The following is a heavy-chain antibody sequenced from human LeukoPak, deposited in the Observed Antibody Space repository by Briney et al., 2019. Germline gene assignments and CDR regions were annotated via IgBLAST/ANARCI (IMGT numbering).Heavy chain of an antibody. CDR2: IIPIFGTA. CDR1: GYTFTSYD. V-gene: IGHV1-69*05. D-gene: IGHD2-2*01. J-gene: IGHJ6*03. CDR3: ARVGNTSYYYYYYMDV. Sequence: ASVKVSCKASGYTFTSYDINWVRQATGQGLEWMGGIIPIFGTANYAQKFQGRVTITTDESTSTAYMELSSLRSEDTAVYYCARVGNTSYYYYYYMDVLGKGTTVTVSS.